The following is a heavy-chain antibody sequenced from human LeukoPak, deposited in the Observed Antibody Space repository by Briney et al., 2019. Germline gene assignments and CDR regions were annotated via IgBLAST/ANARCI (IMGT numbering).Heavy chain of an antibody. J-gene: IGHJ5*02. CDR2: ISWNSGSI. CDR3: AKDGWIAAAGSFDP. Sequence: GGSLRLSCAASGFTFDDYAMHWVRQAPGKGLEWVSGISWNSGSIGYADSVKGRFTISRDNSKNTLYLQMNSLRAEDTAVYYCAKDGWIAAAGSFDPWGQGTLVTVSS. CDR1: GFTFDDYA. V-gene: IGHV3-9*01. D-gene: IGHD6-13*01.